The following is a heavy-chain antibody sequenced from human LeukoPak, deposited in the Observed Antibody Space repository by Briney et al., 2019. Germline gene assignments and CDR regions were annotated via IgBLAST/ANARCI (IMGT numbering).Heavy chain of an antibody. Sequence: SETLSLTCAVYDGSFSGYYWSWIRQPPGKGLEWIGEINHSGSTNYNPSLKSRVTISVDTSKNQFSLKLSSVTAADTAVYYCARGPIFYDYVWGSYRYNWFDPWGQGTLVTVSS. D-gene: IGHD3-16*02. CDR1: DGSFSGYY. V-gene: IGHV4-34*01. CDR3: ARGPIFYDYVWGSYRYNWFDP. CDR2: INHSGST. J-gene: IGHJ5*02.